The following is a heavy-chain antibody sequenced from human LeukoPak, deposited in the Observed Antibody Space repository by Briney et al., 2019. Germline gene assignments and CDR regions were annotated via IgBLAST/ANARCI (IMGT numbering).Heavy chain of an antibody. Sequence: SETLSLTCTVSGGSISSSSYYWGWLRQPPGKGLEWIGSIYYSGSTYYNPSLKSRVTISVDTSKNQFSLKLSSVTAADTAVYYCARAAARAPFDYWGQGTLVTVSS. CDR1: GGSISSSSYY. D-gene: IGHD6-25*01. CDR3: ARAAARAPFDY. CDR2: IYYSGST. V-gene: IGHV4-39*07. J-gene: IGHJ4*02.